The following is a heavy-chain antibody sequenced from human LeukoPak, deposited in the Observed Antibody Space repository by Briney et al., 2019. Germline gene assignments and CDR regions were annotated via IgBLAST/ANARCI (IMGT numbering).Heavy chain of an antibody. CDR3: ARARTGFDL. D-gene: IGHD1-1*01. CDR2: IYYTGST. Sequence: SETLSLTCTVSGGSISNDYWSWIWQPPGKGLECIGYIYYTGSTNYNPSLKSRVTISVDTSKNQLSPKLSSVTAADSAVYYCARARTGFDLWGQGALVTVSS. J-gene: IGHJ5*02. CDR1: GGSISNDY. V-gene: IGHV4-59*12.